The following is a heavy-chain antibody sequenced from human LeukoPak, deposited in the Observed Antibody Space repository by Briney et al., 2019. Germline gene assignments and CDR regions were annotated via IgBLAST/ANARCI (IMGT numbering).Heavy chain of an antibody. CDR3: ARSESYSYYYYYMDV. Sequence: ASVKVSCKASGYTFTSYDINWVRQATGQGLEWMGWMNPNSGNTGYAQKLQGRVTMTTDTSTSTAYMELRSLRSDDTAVYYCARSESYSYYYYYMDVWGKGTTVTVSS. V-gene: IGHV1-8*01. D-gene: IGHD3-16*02. CDR2: MNPNSGNT. CDR1: GYTFTSYD. J-gene: IGHJ6*03.